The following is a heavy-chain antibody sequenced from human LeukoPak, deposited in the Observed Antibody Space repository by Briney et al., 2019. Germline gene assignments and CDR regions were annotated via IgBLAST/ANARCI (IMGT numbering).Heavy chain of an antibody. CDR2: IYYSGST. CDR3: ARVGRRRDGRPFDY. Sequence: PSETLSLTCTVSGGSISSYYWSWIRQPPGKGLEWIGYIYYSGSTNYNPSLKSRVTISVDTSKNQFSLKLSSVTAADTAVYYCARVGRRRDGRPFDYWGQGTLVTVSS. V-gene: IGHV4-59*12. J-gene: IGHJ4*02. D-gene: IGHD1-26*01. CDR1: GGSISSYY.